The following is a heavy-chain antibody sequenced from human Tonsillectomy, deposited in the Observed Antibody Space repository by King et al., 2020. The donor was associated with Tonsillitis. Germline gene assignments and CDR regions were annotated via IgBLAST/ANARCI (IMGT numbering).Heavy chain of an antibody. D-gene: IGHD3-16*01. CDR1: GFIFSNYA. J-gene: IGHJ3*02. CDR3: AKPGVEWIELWATAFDI. V-gene: IGHV3-23*04. Sequence: VQLVESGGGLVQPGGSLRLSCAASGFIFSNYAMSWVRQAPGKGLEWVSAISGSGGSTYYADSVKGHFTISRDNSRNTRYLEMNNLRAEDTALYYCAKPGVEWIELWATAFDIWGQGTMVTVSS. CDR2: ISGSGGST.